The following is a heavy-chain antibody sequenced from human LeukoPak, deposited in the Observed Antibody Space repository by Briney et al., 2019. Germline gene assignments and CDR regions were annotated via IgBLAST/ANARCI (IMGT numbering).Heavy chain of an antibody. Sequence: GGSLRLSCAASGFTFSSYSMNWVRQAPGKGLEWVSSISSSSSYIYYADSVKGRFTISRDNAKNSLYLQMNSLRAEDTAVYYCARDAGYYYDSSGYSPEAFDIWGQGTMVTVSS. CDR3: ARDAGYYYDSSGYSPEAFDI. J-gene: IGHJ3*02. CDR1: GFTFSSYS. CDR2: ISSSSSYI. D-gene: IGHD3-22*01. V-gene: IGHV3-21*01.